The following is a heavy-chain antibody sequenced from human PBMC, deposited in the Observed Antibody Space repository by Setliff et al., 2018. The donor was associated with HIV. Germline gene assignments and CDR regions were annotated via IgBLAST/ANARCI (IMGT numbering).Heavy chain of an antibody. V-gene: IGHV4-28*01. J-gene: IGHJ2*01. CDR1: GYSISSSYW. CDR3: ARSALWFGEADWYFDL. Sequence: PSETLSLTCVVSGYSISSSYWWGWIRQPPGKGLEWIGWIGYIYKGGSTYYNPSIKSRVTMSEDTSKNQFPLKLRSVTAVDTAVYYCARSALWFGEADWYFDLWGRGTLVTVSS. D-gene: IGHD3-10*01. CDR2: IYKGGST.